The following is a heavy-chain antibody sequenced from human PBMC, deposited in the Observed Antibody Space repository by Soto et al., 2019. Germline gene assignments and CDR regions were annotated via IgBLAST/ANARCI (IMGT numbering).Heavy chain of an antibody. D-gene: IGHD6-19*01. J-gene: IGHJ6*02. CDR2: INHSGST. V-gene: IGHV4-34*01. Sequence: SETLSLTCAVYGGSFSGYYWSWIRQPPGKGLEWIGEINHSGSTNYNPSLKSRVTISVDTSKNQFSLKLSSVTAADTAVYYCARGPVAVAGYYYYYGMDVWGQGTTVTVSS. CDR3: ARGPVAVAGYYYYYGMDV. CDR1: GGSFSGYY.